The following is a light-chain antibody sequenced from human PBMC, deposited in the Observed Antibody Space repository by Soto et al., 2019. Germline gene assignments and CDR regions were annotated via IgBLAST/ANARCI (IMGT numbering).Light chain of an antibody. J-gene: IGKJ1*01. Sequence: IVMKQSPATLSVSPGARATLSCRARQSVSSYLAWYQQKPGQAPRLLIYGASTRATGIPARFSGSGSGTEFTLTISSLQSEDFAVYYCQQYNSWPPTFGQGTKVDNK. CDR1: QSVSSY. V-gene: IGKV3-15*01. CDR3: QQYNSWPPT. CDR2: GAS.